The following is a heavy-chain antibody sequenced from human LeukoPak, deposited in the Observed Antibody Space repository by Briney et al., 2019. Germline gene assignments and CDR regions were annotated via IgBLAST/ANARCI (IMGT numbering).Heavy chain of an antibody. CDR2: IYYSGST. J-gene: IGHJ4*02. CDR1: GGSISSYY. V-gene: IGHV4-59*01. CDR3: ARTWELRPYFDY. D-gene: IGHD1-26*01. Sequence: PSETLSLTCTVSGGSISSYYWSWIRQPPGKGLEWIGYIYYSGSTNYNPSLKSRVTISVDTSKNQFSLKLSSVTAADTAVYYCARTWELRPYFDYWGQGTLVTVSS.